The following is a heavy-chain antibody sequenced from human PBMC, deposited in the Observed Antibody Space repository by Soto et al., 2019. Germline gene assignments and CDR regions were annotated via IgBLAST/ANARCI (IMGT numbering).Heavy chain of an antibody. CDR2: IYYSGST. CDR3: ASDGLRYFDSLLDGYGMDV. CDR1: GGSISSSSYY. J-gene: IGHJ6*02. V-gene: IGHV4-39*01. Sequence: SDTLSXXCTRSGGSISSSSYYWGWIRHPPGQGLEWIGSIYYSGSTYYNPSLKSRVTISVDTSKNQFSRKLSSVTAADTAVYYCASDGLRYFDSLLDGYGMDVWGQGTTVT. D-gene: IGHD3-9*01.